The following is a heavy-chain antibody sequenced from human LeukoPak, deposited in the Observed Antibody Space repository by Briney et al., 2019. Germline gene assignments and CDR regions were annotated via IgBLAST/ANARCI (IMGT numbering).Heavy chain of an antibody. CDR2: INNNGGDT. D-gene: IGHD4/OR15-4a*01. V-gene: IGHV3-23*01. J-gene: IGHJ4*02. CDR1: GFTFTTYT. Sequence: GGSLRLSCVASGFTFTTYTMTWVRQAPGKGLECVSTINNNGGDTYYADSVKGRFTISRDNSKNTLYLQMDSLRAEDTAVYYCAKDRAGAPWADWGQGTLVTVSS. CDR3: AKDRAGAPWAD.